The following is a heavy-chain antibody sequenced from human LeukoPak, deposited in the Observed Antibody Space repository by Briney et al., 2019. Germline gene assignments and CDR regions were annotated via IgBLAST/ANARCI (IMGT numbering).Heavy chain of an antibody. CDR3: ARHSLWAFDY. D-gene: IGHD7-27*01. Sequence: GESLQISCKASGYSFTTYWIGWVRQMPGRGLEYMAIIHPGNSDTRYSPSFQGQVTISADKSISTAFLQWSSLKASDTAIYYCARHSLWAFDYWDQGALVTVSS. J-gene: IGHJ4*02. V-gene: IGHV5-51*01. CDR1: GYSFTTYW. CDR2: IHPGNSDT.